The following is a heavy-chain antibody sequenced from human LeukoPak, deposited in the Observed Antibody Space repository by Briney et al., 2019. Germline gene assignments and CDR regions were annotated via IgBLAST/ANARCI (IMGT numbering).Heavy chain of an antibody. J-gene: IGHJ3*02. CDR2: ISGSGGRT. CDR1: GFTFSSYA. V-gene: IGHV3-23*01. CDR3: AKVMYYYDSSGAIDAFDI. Sequence: GGSLRLSCAASGFTFSSYAMSWVGQAPGKGVEGVSAISGSGGRTYYADSVKGGFTISRENSKNTLYLQMNSLRAEDTAVYYCAKVMYYYDSSGAIDAFDIWGQGTMVTVSS. D-gene: IGHD3-22*01.